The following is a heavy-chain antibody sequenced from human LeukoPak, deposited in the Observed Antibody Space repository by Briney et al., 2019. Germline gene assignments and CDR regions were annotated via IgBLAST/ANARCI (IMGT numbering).Heavy chain of an antibody. CDR2: IWYDGSNK. CDR3: ARTMRPILTGYYSLDY. V-gene: IGHV3-33*01. D-gene: IGHD3-9*01. Sequence: GGSLRLSCAASGFTFSGYGMHWVRQAPGKGLEWVAVIWYDGSNKYYADSVKCRFTISRDNSKNTLYLQMNSLRAEDTAVYYCARTMRPILTGYYSLDYWGQGTLVTVSS. J-gene: IGHJ4*02. CDR1: GFTFSGYG.